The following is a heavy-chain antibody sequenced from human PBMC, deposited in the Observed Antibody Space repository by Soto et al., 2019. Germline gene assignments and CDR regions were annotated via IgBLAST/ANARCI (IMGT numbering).Heavy chain of an antibody. V-gene: IGHV3-21*01. CDR3: ARESEDLTSNFHY. Sequence: XGSLRLSCSASGFTFTRYSMNWVRQAPGKGLEWVSSISSTTNYIYYADSMKGRFTVSRDNAKNSVYLEMNSLSAEDTAVYYCARESEDLTSNFHYWGQGTLVTVSS. CDR2: ISSTTNYI. J-gene: IGHJ4*02. CDR1: GFTFTRYS.